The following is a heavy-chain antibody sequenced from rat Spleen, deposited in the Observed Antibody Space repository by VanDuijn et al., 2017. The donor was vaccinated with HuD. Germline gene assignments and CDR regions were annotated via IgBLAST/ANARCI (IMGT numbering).Heavy chain of an antibody. Sequence: EVQQVESGGGLVQPGRSLKLSCVASGFTFNNYWMTWIRQAPGKGLEWVASISYEGSSTYYGDSVKGRFTISRDNAKSTLYLQMNSLRSEDTATYYCARRGSYYYFEYWGQGVMVTVSS. CDR3: ARRGSYYYFEY. V-gene: IGHV5-31*01. CDR2: ISYEGSST. CDR1: GFTFNNYW. D-gene: IGHD1-12*01. J-gene: IGHJ2*01.